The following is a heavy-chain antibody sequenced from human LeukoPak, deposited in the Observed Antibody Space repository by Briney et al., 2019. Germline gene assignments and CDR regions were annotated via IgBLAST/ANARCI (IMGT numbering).Heavy chain of an antibody. J-gene: IGHJ4*02. V-gene: IGHV3-23*01. CDR2: ISGSGGST. D-gene: IGHD3-9*01. CDR3: ARITIFFVNLN. CDR1: GGSISSYY. Sequence: PSETLSLTCTVSGGSISSYYWSWVRQAPGKGLEWVSAISGSGGSTYYADSVKGRFTISRDNSKNTLYLQMNSLRAEDTAVYYCARITIFFVNLNWGQGTLVTVSS.